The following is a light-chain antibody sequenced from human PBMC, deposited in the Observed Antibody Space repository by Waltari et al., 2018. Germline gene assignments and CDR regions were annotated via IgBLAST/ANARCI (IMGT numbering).Light chain of an antibody. CDR2: KVS. V-gene: IGKV2-30*02. CDR1: QSLVHRYGNTY. Sequence: DVVMTQSPLSLSVSLGKPASIPCRSSQSLVHRYGNTYLNWFQQRPGQSPRRLIYKVSXRGSGXXDXXSGSGSXXXXTLKISRXEAEXXXVYYCMQTTHSPRTFGQGTKVEI. CDR3: MQTTHSPRT. J-gene: IGKJ1*01.